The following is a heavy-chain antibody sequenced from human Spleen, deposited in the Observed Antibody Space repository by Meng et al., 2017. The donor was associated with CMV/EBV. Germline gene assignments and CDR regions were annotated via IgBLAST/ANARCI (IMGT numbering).Heavy chain of an antibody. Sequence: SCKAAGYTFSDYYILWARQAPGLGLEWMGWINPNGGGANYAQKFQGRVNMTGDTSISTAYMALSRLRYDDTAVYYCARVGATLDIDYWGQGTLVTVSS. CDR2: INPNGGGA. CDR3: ARVGATLDIDY. V-gene: IGHV1-2*02. D-gene: IGHD1-26*01. J-gene: IGHJ4*02. CDR1: GYTFSDYY.